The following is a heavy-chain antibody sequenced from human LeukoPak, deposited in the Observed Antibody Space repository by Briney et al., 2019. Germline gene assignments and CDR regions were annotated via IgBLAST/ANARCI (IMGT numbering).Heavy chain of an antibody. D-gene: IGHD3-22*01. J-gene: IGHJ4*02. CDR2: INPNSGGT. Sequence: ASVKVSCKASGYTFTGYYMHWVRQAPGQGLEWMGWINPNSGGTNYAQKFQGRVTMTRDTSISTAYMELSRLRSDDTAVYYCARISSHDSSGYSLFPFDYWGQGTLVTVSS. CDR1: GYTFTGYY. CDR3: ARISSHDSSGYSLFPFDY. V-gene: IGHV1-2*02.